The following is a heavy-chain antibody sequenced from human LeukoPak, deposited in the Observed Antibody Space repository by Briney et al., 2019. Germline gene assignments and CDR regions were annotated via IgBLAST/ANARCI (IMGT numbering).Heavy chain of an antibody. J-gene: IGHJ6*02. CDR1: GFSFTSYA. D-gene: IGHD6-13*01. Sequence: GESLRLSCAASGFSFTSYATSWVRQAPGKGLEWVAAIGGSGRSTYYADSVRGRFIISRDKSKNTLYLQMNSLRAEDTAVYYCARDPSIAAAGSYYYGMDVWGQGATVTVSS. CDR3: ARDPSIAAAGSYYYGMDV. V-gene: IGHV3-23*01. CDR2: IGGSGRST.